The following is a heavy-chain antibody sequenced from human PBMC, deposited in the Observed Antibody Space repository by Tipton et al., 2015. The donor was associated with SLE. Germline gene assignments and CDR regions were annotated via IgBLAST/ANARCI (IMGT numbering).Heavy chain of an antibody. D-gene: IGHD1-7*01. V-gene: IGHV4-34*01. J-gene: IGHJ4*02. CDR2: INQSGST. CDR3: ARRDNWNYKDYFDY. Sequence: TLSLTCAVYGGSFSGYYLSWLRQPPGKGLGWIGEINQSGSTNYNPSLRSRATISIDTSKNQFSLKLTSVTAADTAVYYCARRDNWNYKDYFDYWGQGTPVTVSS. CDR1: GGSFSGYY.